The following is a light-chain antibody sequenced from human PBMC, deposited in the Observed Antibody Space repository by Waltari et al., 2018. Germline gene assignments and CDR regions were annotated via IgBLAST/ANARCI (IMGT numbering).Light chain of an antibody. V-gene: IGKV3-11*01. CDR3: QQRSNWPRT. CDR2: DAS. J-gene: IGKJ1*01. CDR1: QRVSSY. Sequence: EIVLTQSPATLSLSPGERATLSCRASQRVSSYVAWYQQKPGQAPRLLIYDASSWATGIPARFSGSGCGTDLTLTISSLEPEDFAVYYWQQRSNWPRTFGQGTKVEI.